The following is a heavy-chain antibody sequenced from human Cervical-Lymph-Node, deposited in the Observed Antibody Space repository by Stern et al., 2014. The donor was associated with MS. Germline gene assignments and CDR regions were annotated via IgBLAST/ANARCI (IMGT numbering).Heavy chain of an antibody. V-gene: IGHV3-53*01. CDR1: GFTVSSNY. CDR3: ARRKAYCGGDCMGY. D-gene: IGHD2-21*02. CDR2: IYSGGST. Sequence: EVQLVESGGGLIQPGGSLRLSCAASGFTVSSNYMSWVRQAPGKGLEWVSVIYSGGSTYYADSVKGRFTISRDNSKNTLYLQMNSLRAEDTAVYYCARRKAYCGGDCMGYWGQGTLVTVSS. J-gene: IGHJ4*02.